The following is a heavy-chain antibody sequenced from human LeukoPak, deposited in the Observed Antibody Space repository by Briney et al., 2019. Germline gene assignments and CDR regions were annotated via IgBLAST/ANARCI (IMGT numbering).Heavy chain of an antibody. V-gene: IGHV1-69*05. CDR2: IIPIFGTA. Sequence: SVKVSCKASGGTFISYAISWVRQAPGQGLEWMGGIIPIFGTANYAQKFQGRVTITTDESTSTAYMELSSLRSADTAVYYCARQWFGEKYYFDYWGQGTLVTVSS. J-gene: IGHJ4*02. D-gene: IGHD3-10*01. CDR1: GGTFISYA. CDR3: ARQWFGEKYYFDY.